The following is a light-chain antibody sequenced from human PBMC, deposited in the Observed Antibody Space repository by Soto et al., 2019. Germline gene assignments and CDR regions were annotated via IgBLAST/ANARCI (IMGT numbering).Light chain of an antibody. CDR1: QDISNY. J-gene: IGKJ4*01. CDR2: DAS. Sequence: DIQMTQSPSSLSASVGDRVTITCQASQDISNYLNWYQQKPGKAPKLLIYDASNLETGVPSRFSRSGSGTDFTFTISSLQPEDIASYYCQQYDNTLPLTFGGGTKVDI. CDR3: QQYDNTLPLT. V-gene: IGKV1-33*01.